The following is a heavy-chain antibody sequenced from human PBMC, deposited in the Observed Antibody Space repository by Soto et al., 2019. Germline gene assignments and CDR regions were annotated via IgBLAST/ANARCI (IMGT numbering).Heavy chain of an antibody. Sequence: QVQLVQSGAEVKKPGSSVKVSCKASGGTFSSYAISWVRQAPGQGLEWMGGIIPIFGTANYAQKFQGRVTDNGDECTSPAYMELSSLRSEDTTVYYCASQRDMFYYFDYWGQGPLVAVST. CDR3: ASQRDMFYYFDY. J-gene: IGHJ4*02. V-gene: IGHV1-69*01. CDR2: IIPIFGTA. CDR1: GGTFSSYA. D-gene: IGHD3-10*02.